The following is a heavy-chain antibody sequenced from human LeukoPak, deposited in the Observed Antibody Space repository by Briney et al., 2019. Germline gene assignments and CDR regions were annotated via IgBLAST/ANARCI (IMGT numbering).Heavy chain of an antibody. CDR2: ISYDGSNK. Sequence: GGSLRLSCAASGFTFSSYAMHWVRQAPGKGLEWVAVISYDGSNKYYADSVKGRFTISRDNSNNPVYLQMNSLRAEDTAVYYCARDYDSNWFDPWRQGTLVTVSS. CDR1: GFTFSSYA. CDR3: ARDYDSNWFDP. J-gene: IGHJ5*02. V-gene: IGHV3-30-3*01. D-gene: IGHD3-3*01.